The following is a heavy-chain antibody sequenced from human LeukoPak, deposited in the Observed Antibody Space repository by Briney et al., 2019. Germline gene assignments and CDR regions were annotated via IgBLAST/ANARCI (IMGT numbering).Heavy chain of an antibody. CDR1: GFTLSSYA. Sequence: PGGSLRLSCAASGFTLSSYAMSWARQAPGKGLEWVSAITGSGGRTYYADSVKGRFTISRDNSKNTLYLQMNSLRAEDTAIYYCAKEYTGTFSPFPSYFDNWGQGTLVTVSS. CDR3: AKEYTGTFSPFPSYFDN. V-gene: IGHV3-23*01. CDR2: ITGSGGRT. D-gene: IGHD1-26*01. J-gene: IGHJ4*02.